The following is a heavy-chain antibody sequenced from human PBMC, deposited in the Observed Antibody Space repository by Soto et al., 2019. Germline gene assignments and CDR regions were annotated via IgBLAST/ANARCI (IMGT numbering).Heavy chain of an antibody. V-gene: IGHV1-69*13. D-gene: IGHD6-6*01. Sequence: SVKVSCKAYGGTFSSYAISWVRQAPGEGLEWMGGTIPIFGTANYAQKFQGRVTITADESTSTAYMELSSLRSEDTAVYYCARQSRGGIAARPAPYYYYYYGMDVWGQGTTVTVSS. CDR1: GGTFSSYA. CDR2: TIPIFGTA. J-gene: IGHJ6*02. CDR3: ARQSRGGIAARPAPYYYYYYGMDV.